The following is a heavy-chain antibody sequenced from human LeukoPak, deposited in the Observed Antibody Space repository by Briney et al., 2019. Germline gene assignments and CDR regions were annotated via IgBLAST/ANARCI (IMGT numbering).Heavy chain of an antibody. CDR3: ARDQVLGAFDI. V-gene: IGHV3-33*01. CDR1: GFTFSSYG. Sequence: GGSLRLSCAASGFTFSSYGMHWVRQAPGKGLEWVAVIWYDGSNKYYADSVKGRFTISRDNSKNTLYVQMNSLRAEDTAVYYCARDQVLGAFDIWGQGTMVTVSS. CDR2: IWYDGSNK. J-gene: IGHJ3*02.